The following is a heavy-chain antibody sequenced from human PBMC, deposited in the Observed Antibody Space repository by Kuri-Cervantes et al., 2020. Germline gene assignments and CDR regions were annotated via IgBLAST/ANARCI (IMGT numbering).Heavy chain of an antibody. CDR3: ARLPDLGGSLGY. V-gene: IGHV3-21*01. J-gene: IGHJ4*02. CDR1: GFTFSSYS. D-gene: IGHD3-16*01. Sequence: GSLRLSCAASGFTFSSYSMNWVRQAPGKGLEWVSSISSSSSYIYYADSVKGRFTISRDNAKNSLYLQMNSLRAEDTAVYYCARLPDLGGSLGYWGQGTLVTVSS. CDR2: ISSSSSYI.